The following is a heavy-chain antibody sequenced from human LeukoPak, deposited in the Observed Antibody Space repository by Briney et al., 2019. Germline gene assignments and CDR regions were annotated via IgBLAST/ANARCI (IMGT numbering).Heavy chain of an antibody. V-gene: IGHV3-48*01. CDR2: ISSSSSTI. CDR3: ARDSSPDS. Sequence: GGSLILSCAASGFTFSSYGMHWVRQAPGKGLEWVSYISSSSSTIYYADSVKGRFTISRDNAKNSLYLQMNNLRAEDTAVYYCARDSSPDSWGQGTLVTVSS. CDR1: GFTFSSYG. J-gene: IGHJ4*02. D-gene: IGHD6-13*01.